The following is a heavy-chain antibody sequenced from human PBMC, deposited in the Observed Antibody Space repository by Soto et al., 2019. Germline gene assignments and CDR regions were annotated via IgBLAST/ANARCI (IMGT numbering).Heavy chain of an antibody. CDR2: ISYDGSNK. V-gene: IGHV3-30*18. D-gene: IGHD3-22*01. CDR3: AKYYYDSSGYSPIDY. J-gene: IGHJ4*02. Sequence: QVQLVESGGGVVQPGRSLRLSCAASGFTFSSYGMHWVRQAPGKGLEWVAVISYDGSNKYYADSVKGRFTISRDNSKNTLYLQMTSLRAEDTAVYYCAKYYYDSSGYSPIDYWGQGTLVTVSS. CDR1: GFTFSSYG.